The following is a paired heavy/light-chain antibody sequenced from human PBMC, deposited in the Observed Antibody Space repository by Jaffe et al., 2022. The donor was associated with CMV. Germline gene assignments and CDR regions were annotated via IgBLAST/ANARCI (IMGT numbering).Light chain of an antibody. Sequence: EIVLTQSPDFQSVTPKEKVTITCRASQSIGSSLHWYQQKPDQSPKLLIKYASQSISGVPSRFSGSGSGTDFTLTINSLEAEDAATYYCHQSSSLPGTFGQGTKVEIK. V-gene: IGKV6-21*02. CDR3: HQSSSLPGT. J-gene: IGKJ1*01. CDR1: QSIGSS. CDR2: YAS.
Heavy chain of an antibody. J-gene: IGHJ6*03. V-gene: IGHV3-64D*06. CDR1: GFTFSSYA. CDR2: ISSNGGST. CDR3: VKDSYGDLLYYYMDV. D-gene: IGHD4-17*01. Sequence: EVQLVESGGGLVQPGGSLRLSCSASGFTFSSYAMHWVRQAPGKGLEYVSAISSNGGSTYYADSVKGRFTISRDNSKNTLYLQMSSLRAEDTAVYYCVKDSYGDLLYYYMDVWGKGTTVTVSS.